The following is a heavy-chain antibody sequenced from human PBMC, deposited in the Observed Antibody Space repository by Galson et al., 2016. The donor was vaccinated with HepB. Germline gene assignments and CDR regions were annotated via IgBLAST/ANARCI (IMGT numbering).Heavy chain of an antibody. D-gene: IGHD3-3*01. V-gene: IGHV4-39*01. CDR1: GGSISSSSYY. CDR2: IYYSGGT. Sequence: SETLSLTCTVSGGSISSSSYYWGWIRQPPGKGLEWIGSIYYSGGTYYNPSLKSRVTKSVDTSKNQFSLELSSVTAADTAVYYCARQRRNYYDFWSGYSHGDAFDIWGQGTMVTVSS. J-gene: IGHJ3*02. CDR3: ARQRRNYYDFWSGYSHGDAFDI.